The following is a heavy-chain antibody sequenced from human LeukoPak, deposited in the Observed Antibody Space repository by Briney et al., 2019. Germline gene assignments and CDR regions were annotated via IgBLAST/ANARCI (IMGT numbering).Heavy chain of an antibody. J-gene: IGHJ3*02. Sequence: SVKVSCKAFGGTFNSYAISWVRPAPGQGPEWMGGILPIFGTANYAQKFQCRVTITTDESTSTAYIELSSLRSEDTAVYYCAIVLWQAKICGAFDICGQGTMVTVSS. CDR3: AIVLWQAKICGAFDI. D-gene: IGHD3-10*01. CDR2: ILPIFGTA. CDR1: GGTFNSYA. V-gene: IGHV1-69*05.